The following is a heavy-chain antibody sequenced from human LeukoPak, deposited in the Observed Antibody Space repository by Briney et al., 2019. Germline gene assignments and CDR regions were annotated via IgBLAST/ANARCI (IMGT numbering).Heavy chain of an antibody. CDR1: GFTFSSYA. V-gene: IGHV4-59*01. CDR2: IYYSGST. D-gene: IGHD6-13*01. J-gene: IGHJ4*02. Sequence: GSLRLSCAASGFTFSSYAMSWVRQAPGKGLEWIGYIYYSGSTDYNPSLKSRVTISIDTSKNQFSLKLSSVTAADTAVYYCARGHSSSWYYFDYWGQGTLVTVSS. CDR3: ARGHSSSWYYFDY.